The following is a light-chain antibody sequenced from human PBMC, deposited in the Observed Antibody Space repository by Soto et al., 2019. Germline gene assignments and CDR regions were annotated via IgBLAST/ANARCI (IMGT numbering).Light chain of an antibody. V-gene: IGKV3-20*01. CDR2: GAS. CDR3: QQYGSSGT. CDR1: QSVSSNY. J-gene: IGKJ1*01. Sequence: EIVLTQSPGTLSLSPGERATLSCRASQSVSSNYLAWYQQKPGRAPRLLIYGASSRDTGIPDRFSGSGSGTDFTLTISRLEPEDFAVYYCQQYGSSGTFGQGTKVDIK.